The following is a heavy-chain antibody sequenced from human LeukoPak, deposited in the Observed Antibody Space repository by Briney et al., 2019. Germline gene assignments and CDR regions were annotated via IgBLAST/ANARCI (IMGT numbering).Heavy chain of an antibody. V-gene: IGHV4-59*12. J-gene: IGHJ4*02. D-gene: IGHD3-16*02. Sequence: KPSETLSLTCTVSGGSISSYYWSWIRQPPGKGLEWIGEINHSGSTNYNPSLKSRVTISVDTSKNQFSLKLSSVTAADTAVYYCARGRFYDYVWGSYRASFDYWGQGTLVTVSS. CDR3: ARGRFYDYVWGSYRASFDY. CDR1: GGSISSYY. CDR2: INHSGST.